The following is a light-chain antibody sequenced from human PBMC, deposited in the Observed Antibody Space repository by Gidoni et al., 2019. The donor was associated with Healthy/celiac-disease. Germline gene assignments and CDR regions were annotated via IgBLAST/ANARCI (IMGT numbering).Light chain of an antibody. CDR1: QDISNY. CDR2: DAS. CDR3: QQYDNLLS. V-gene: IGKV1-33*01. J-gene: IGKJ3*01. Sequence: QMTPSPSSLSASLGDRVTITCQASQDISNYLNWYQQKPGKAPKLLIYDASNLETGVPSRFSGSGSGKDFTFTISSLQPEDIATYYCQQYDNLLSFGPGTKVDIK.